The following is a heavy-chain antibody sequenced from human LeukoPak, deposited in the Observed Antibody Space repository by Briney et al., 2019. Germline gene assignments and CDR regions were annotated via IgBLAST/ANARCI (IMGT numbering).Heavy chain of an antibody. J-gene: IGHJ4*02. CDR1: GYTFTGYY. CDR2: INPNSGGT. CDR3: ARSKVVRGVIITDFDY. D-gene: IGHD3-10*01. Sequence: ASVKVSCKASGYTFTGYYMHWVRQALGQGLEWMGWINPNSGGTNYAQKFQGRVTMTRDTSISTAYMELSRLRSDDTAVYYCARSKVVRGVIITDFDYWGQGTLVTVSS. V-gene: IGHV1-2*02.